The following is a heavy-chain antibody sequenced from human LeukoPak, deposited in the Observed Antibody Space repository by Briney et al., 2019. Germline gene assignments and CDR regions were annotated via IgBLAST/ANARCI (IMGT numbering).Heavy chain of an antibody. J-gene: IGHJ3*02. Sequence: GGSLRLSCAASGFTFSSYSMNWVRQAPGKGLEWVSSISSSSSYIYYADLVKGRFTISRDNAKNSLYLQMNSLRAEDTAVYYCARDRWSGYYKPGDAFDIWGQGTMVTVSS. D-gene: IGHD3-3*01. CDR1: GFTFSSYS. CDR2: ISSSSSYI. CDR3: ARDRWSGYYKPGDAFDI. V-gene: IGHV3-21*01.